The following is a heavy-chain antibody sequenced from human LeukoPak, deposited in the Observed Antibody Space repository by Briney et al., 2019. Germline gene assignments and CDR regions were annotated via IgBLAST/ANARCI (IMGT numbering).Heavy chain of an antibody. CDR2: IYPGDSDT. J-gene: IGHJ6*03. CDR3: ARHRSDSGSYPSYYYMDV. D-gene: IGHD1-26*01. V-gene: IGHV5-51*01. CDR1: GYSFTSYW. Sequence: GESLKISCKGSGYSFTSYWIGWVRQMPGKGLEWMGIIYPGDSDTRYSPSFQGQVTISADKSISTAYLQWSSLKASDTAMYYCARHRSDSGSYPSYYYMDVWGKGTTVTVSS.